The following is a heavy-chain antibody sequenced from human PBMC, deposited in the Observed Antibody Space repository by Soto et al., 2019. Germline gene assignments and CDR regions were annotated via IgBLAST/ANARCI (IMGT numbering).Heavy chain of an antibody. J-gene: IGHJ5*02. CDR2: ISGSGGST. V-gene: IGHV3-23*01. Sequence: EVQLLESGGGLVQPGGSLRLSCAASGFTFSSYAMSWVRQAPGKGLEWVSDISGSGGSTYYADSVKGRFTISRDNSKNTLYLQMSSLSAEDTAVYYCAKDLVGGGGKARFDPWGQGTLVAVCS. CDR3: AKDLVGGGGKARFDP. D-gene: IGHD2-8*02. CDR1: GFTFSSYA.